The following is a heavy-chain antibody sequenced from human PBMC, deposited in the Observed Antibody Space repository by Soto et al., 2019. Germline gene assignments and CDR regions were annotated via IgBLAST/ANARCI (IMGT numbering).Heavy chain of an antibody. V-gene: IGHV4-59*01. J-gene: IGHJ5*02. CDR2: IYHIGST. CDR3: ARFTYKSGFNWFDP. CDR1: GAPIDSDY. Sequence: ETLSLTCTVSGAPIDSDYWSWIRQSPGKGLEWIGYIYHIGSTDYNPSLKSRVTISIDKSKNQFSLNLRSVTAADTAVYFCARFTYKSGFNWFDPWGQGTQVTVSS. D-gene: IGHD5-12*01.